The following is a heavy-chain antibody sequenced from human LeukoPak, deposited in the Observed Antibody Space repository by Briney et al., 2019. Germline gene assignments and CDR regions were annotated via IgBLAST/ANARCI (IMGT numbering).Heavy chain of an antibody. J-gene: IGHJ6*03. CDR2: IYYSGST. CDR3: ARLEYTYGFSYYYYMDV. CDR1: GDSISRSSYY. Sequence: SETLSLTCTVSGDSISRSSYYWGWIRQPPGKGLEYIGNIYYSGSTHYNPSLKSRVTISVDTSKNQFSLKLSSVTAADTAVYYCARLEYTYGFSYYYYMDVWGKGTTVTVSS. V-gene: IGHV4-39*07. D-gene: IGHD5-18*01.